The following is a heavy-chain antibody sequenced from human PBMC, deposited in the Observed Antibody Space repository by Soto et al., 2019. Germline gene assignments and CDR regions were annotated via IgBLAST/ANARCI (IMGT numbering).Heavy chain of an antibody. CDR3: AKGVGSYYFDY. D-gene: IGHD1-26*01. J-gene: IGHJ4*02. Sequence: QVQLVESGGGVVQPGRSLRLSCAASGFTFSRYPMYWVRQAPGKGLEWVAVITYDGTNKYYADSVKGRFTISRDNAKNTLSLQMNNLRPEDTAVYYCAKGVGSYYFDYWGQGTLVTVSS. CDR2: ITYDGTNK. V-gene: IGHV3-30-3*01. CDR1: GFTFSRYP.